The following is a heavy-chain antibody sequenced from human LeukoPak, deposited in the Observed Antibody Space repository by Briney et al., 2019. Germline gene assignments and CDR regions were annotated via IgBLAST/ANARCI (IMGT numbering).Heavy chain of an antibody. CDR2: IYYSGST. CDR3: ASGYASLDN. J-gene: IGHJ4*02. Sequence: SETLSLTCTVSGGSISSYYWSWVRQPPGKGLEWIGHIYYSGSTIYNPSLKSRVTISVDTPKNQFSLRLTSVTAADTAVYYCASGYASLDNWGQGTLVTVSS. CDR1: GGSISSYY. V-gene: IGHV4-59*01. D-gene: IGHD5-12*01.